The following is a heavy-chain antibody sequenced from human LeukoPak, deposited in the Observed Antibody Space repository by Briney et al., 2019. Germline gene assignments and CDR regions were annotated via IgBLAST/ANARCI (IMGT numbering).Heavy chain of an antibody. Sequence: GASVKVSCNASGYTFTGYYMHWVRQAPGQGLEWMGIINPSGGSTSYAQKFQGRVTMTRDMSTSTVYMELSSLRSEDTAVYYCARDGSSSWYRNLYYMDVWGKGTTVTVSS. J-gene: IGHJ6*03. CDR1: GYTFTGYY. CDR2: INPSGGST. CDR3: ARDGSSSWYRNLYYMDV. D-gene: IGHD6-13*01. V-gene: IGHV1-46*01.